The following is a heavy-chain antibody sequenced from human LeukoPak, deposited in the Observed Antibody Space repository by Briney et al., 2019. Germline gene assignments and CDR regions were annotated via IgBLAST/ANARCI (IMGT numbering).Heavy chain of an antibody. CDR2: ISGSGGST. Sequence: GGSLRLSCAASGFTFSSYAMSWVRQAPGKGLEWVSAISGSGGSTYYADSVKGRFTISRDNSKNTLYPQMNSLRAEDTAVYYCAKRHSSSWYCFDYWGQGTLVTVSS. J-gene: IGHJ4*02. V-gene: IGHV3-23*01. CDR3: AKRHSSSWYCFDY. D-gene: IGHD6-13*01. CDR1: GFTFSSYA.